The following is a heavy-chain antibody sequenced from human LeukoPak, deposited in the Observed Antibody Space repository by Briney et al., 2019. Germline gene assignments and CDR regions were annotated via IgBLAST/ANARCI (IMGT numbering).Heavy chain of an antibody. CDR2: IWHDGSHK. CDR1: AFPFSSYG. Sequence: GGSLRLSCAASAFPFSSYGMHWVRQAPGKGLEWVAVIWHDGSHKYYTDSVKGRFTISRDNSKNTLYLQMNSLRAEDTAVYYCASGVYSSGWYLDYWGQGTLVTISS. D-gene: IGHD6-19*01. V-gene: IGHV3-33*01. CDR3: ASGVYSSGWYLDY. J-gene: IGHJ4*02.